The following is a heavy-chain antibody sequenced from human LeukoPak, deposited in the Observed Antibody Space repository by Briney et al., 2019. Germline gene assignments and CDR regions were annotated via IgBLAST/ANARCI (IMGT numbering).Heavy chain of an antibody. CDR2: IYPGDSDT. V-gene: IGHV5-51*01. Sequence: LGESLKISCKGSGYTFPTYWIGWVRQMPGKGLEWMGIIYPGDSDTRYSPSFQGQVTISADKSISTAYLQWSSLKASDTAMYYCATNTVGHYYYYYYMDVWGKGTTVTVSS. CDR3: ATNTVGHYYYYYYMDV. J-gene: IGHJ6*03. D-gene: IGHD4-23*01. CDR1: GYTFPTYW.